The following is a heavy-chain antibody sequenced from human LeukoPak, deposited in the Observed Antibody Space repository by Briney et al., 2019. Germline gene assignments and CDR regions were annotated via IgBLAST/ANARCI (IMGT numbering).Heavy chain of an antibody. V-gene: IGHV3-23*01. CDR2: ISSIVGST. J-gene: IGHJ4*02. CDR1: GFTFSTYA. D-gene: IGHD6-6*01. CDR3: AKETTLYNASSAKDC. Sequence: PGGSLRLSCAPAGFTFSTYAMSWVRHAPGEGLVWVSTISSIVGSTYYAESVKGRFTISRDNSKNTLWLQMSSLRAEDTAVYYCAKETTLYNASSAKDCWGQGALVTVSS.